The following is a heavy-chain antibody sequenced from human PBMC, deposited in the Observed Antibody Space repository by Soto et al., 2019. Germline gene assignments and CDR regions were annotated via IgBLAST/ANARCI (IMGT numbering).Heavy chain of an antibody. D-gene: IGHD2-15*01. CDR2: IYYSGST. V-gene: IGHV4-59*08. CDR1: GGSISSYY. J-gene: IGHJ4*02. Sequence: SETLSLTCTVSGGSISSYYWSWIRQPPGKGLEWIGYIYYSGSTNYNPSLKSRVTISVDTSKNQFSLKLSSVTAADTAVYYCARSDCSGGSCPFAYWGQGTLVTVSS. CDR3: ARSDCSGGSCPFAY.